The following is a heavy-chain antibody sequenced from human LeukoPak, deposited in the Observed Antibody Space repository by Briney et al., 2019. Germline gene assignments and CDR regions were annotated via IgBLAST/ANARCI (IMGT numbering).Heavy chain of an antibody. CDR3: ARVRDYFDSSDYSDY. D-gene: IGHD3-22*01. V-gene: IGHV1-18*01. CDR1: GYTFTSYG. Sequence: GASVKVSCKASGYTFTSYGISWVRQAPGQGLEWMGWISAYNGNTKYVQKFQGRVTMTIDTSSTTAYMELRSLTSDDTAVYYCARVRDYFDSSDYSDYWGQGTLVTVSS. J-gene: IGHJ4*02. CDR2: ISAYNGNT.